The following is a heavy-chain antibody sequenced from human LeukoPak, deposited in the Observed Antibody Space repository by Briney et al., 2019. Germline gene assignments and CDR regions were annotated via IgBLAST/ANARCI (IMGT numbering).Heavy chain of an antibody. Sequence: SVKVSCKASGGTFSSYAISWMRQAPGQGLEWMGGIIPIFGTANYAQKFQGRVTITADESTSTAYMELSSLRSEDTAVYYCAISQHWNYGYYYYYGMDVWGQGTTVTVSS. CDR1: GGTFSSYA. CDR3: AISQHWNYGYYYYYGMDV. D-gene: IGHD1-7*01. J-gene: IGHJ6*02. CDR2: IIPIFGTA. V-gene: IGHV1-69*13.